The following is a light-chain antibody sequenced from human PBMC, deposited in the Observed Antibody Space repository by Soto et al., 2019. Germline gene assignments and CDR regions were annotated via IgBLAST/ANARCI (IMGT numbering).Light chain of an antibody. CDR3: QQRRNWPLT. CDR1: QSIGSH. Sequence: EIVLTQSPATLSLSPGERATLSCRASQSIGSHLAWYQQRPGQAPRLLMFDVSNRAAGIPARFSGSGSGTDFTLTISSLEPEDFAVYYCQQRRNWPLTFGGGTRVEI. CDR2: DVS. J-gene: IGKJ4*01. V-gene: IGKV3-11*01.